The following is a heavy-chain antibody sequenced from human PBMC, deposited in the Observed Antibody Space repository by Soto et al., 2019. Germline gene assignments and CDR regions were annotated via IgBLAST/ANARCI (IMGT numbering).Heavy chain of an antibody. V-gene: IGHV3-15*05. D-gene: IGHD2-2*01. J-gene: IGHJ3*02. CDR2: IQRNSDGATT. Sequence: EVQLVESGGGLVKPGESLRLSCAASGFAFSNAWINWVRQAPGKGLEWSGRIQRNSDGATTDVPAPVIDRISISRDDSKNTVYLTLDSRKNEDTAVYYCTTELCECYSNIRRYLLDIWGPGTMVTVSS. CDR3: TTELCECYSNIRRYLLDI. CDR1: GFAFSNAW.